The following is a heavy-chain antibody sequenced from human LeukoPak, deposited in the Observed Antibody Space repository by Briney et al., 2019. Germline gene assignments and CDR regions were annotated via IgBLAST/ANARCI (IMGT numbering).Heavy chain of an antibody. V-gene: IGHV3-23*01. Sequence: GGSLRLSCAASGFTFSSYAMSWVRQAPGKGPEWVSAISHSGGTTYYADSVKGRFTISRDNAKNTLYLQMNSLRAEDTAIYYCVRGGVDSWGQGTLVTVSS. J-gene: IGHJ4*02. CDR1: GFTFSSYA. CDR3: VRGGVDS. CDR2: ISHSGGTT.